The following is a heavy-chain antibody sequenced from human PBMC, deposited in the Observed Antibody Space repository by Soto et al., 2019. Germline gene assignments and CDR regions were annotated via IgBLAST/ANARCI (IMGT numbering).Heavy chain of an antibody. D-gene: IGHD5-18*01. CDR2: ISGSGGST. J-gene: IGHJ6*02. Sequence: GGSLRLSCAASGFTFSSYAMSWVRQAPGKGLEWVSAISGSGGSTYYADSVKGRFTISRDNSKNTLYLQMNSLRAEDTAVYYCAKFRPPNTAPPIDYYYGMDVWGQGTTVTVSS. CDR3: AKFRPPNTAPPIDYYYGMDV. V-gene: IGHV3-23*01. CDR1: GFTFSSYA.